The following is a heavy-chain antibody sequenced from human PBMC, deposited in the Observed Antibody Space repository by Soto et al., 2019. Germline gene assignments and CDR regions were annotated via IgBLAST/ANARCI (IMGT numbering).Heavy chain of an antibody. V-gene: IGHV3-23*01. J-gene: IGHJ4*02. D-gene: IGHD3-16*02. Sequence: EVQLLESGGGLVQPGGSLRLSCAASGFSFNIYAMSWVRQAPGKGLEWVSGISGSGDRTHYVDSVKGRFTISRDNVKNTLYLQMNSLRAEDTAVYCCAKASTYEYVWGSFRYYFDHWGQGALVTVSS. CDR3: AKASTYEYVWGSFRYYFDH. CDR2: ISGSGDRT. CDR1: GFSFNIYA.